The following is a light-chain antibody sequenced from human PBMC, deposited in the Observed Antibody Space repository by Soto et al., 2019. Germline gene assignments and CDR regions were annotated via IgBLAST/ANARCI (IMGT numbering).Light chain of an antibody. CDR2: GAS. V-gene: IGKV3-20*01. CDR3: QQYGDSPWT. CDR1: QSLSSDS. J-gene: IGKJ1*01. Sequence: ENVLTQFPGTLSLSPGDRATLSCRASQSLSSDSLAWYQQKPGQAPRLLIYGASSRANGIPDRFSGSGSGTDFTLTISRLEPEDFAVYYCQQYGDSPWTFGQGTKVDI.